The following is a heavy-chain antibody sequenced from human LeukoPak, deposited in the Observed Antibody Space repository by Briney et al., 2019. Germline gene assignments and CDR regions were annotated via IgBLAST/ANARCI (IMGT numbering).Heavy chain of an antibody. CDR2: IGRNFPYFSSTK. D-gene: IGHD2-15*01. J-gene: IGHJ4*02. CDR1: GLTFRNYN. Sequence: SGGSLRLSCAASGLTFRNYNFNWVRQAPGNGQEWVSYIGRNFPYFSSTKHYADSVRGRFTISRDDAKNSLYLEMSGLRAGETAVYYCARDLLFGATSYFDQWGQGGPVTVSS. V-gene: IGHV3-48*01. CDR3: ARDLLFGATSYFDQ.